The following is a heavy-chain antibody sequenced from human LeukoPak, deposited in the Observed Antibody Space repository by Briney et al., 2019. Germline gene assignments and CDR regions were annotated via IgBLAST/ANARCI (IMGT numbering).Heavy chain of an antibody. CDR3: ARESVGSSWYLLDY. Sequence: ASVKVSCKASGGTFSSYAISWVRQAPGQGLEWMGRIIPILGIANYAQKFQGRVTITADKSTSTAYMELSSLRSEDTAVYYCARESVGSSWYLLDYWGQGTLVTVSS. J-gene: IGHJ4*02. D-gene: IGHD6-13*01. V-gene: IGHV1-69*04. CDR2: IIPILGIA. CDR1: GGTFSSYA.